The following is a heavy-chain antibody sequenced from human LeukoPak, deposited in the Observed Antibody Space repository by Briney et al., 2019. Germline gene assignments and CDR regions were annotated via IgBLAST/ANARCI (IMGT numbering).Heavy chain of an antibody. CDR1: GYTFTRYG. Sequence: GASVKVSCKASGYTFTRYGISCVRQAPGQGLEWMGWISAYNGNTNYAQKLQGRVTMTTDTSTSTAYMELRSLRSDDTAVYYCARDGPYSSGWYYFDYWGQGTLVTVSS. D-gene: IGHD6-19*01. J-gene: IGHJ4*02. V-gene: IGHV1-18*01. CDR2: ISAYNGNT. CDR3: ARDGPYSSGWYYFDY.